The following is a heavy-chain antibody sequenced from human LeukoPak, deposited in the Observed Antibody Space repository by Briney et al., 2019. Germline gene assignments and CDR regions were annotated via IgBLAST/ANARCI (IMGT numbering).Heavy chain of an antibody. CDR1: GYTFTDYY. CDR3: ARGGSLRYFDWSTAGSYFDY. CDR2: INTNTGNP. Sequence: ASVKVSCKASGYTFTDYYMHWVRLAPGQGLEWMGWINTNTGNPTYAQGFTGRFVFSLDTSVSTAYLQISSLKAEDTAVYYCARGGSLRYFDWSTAGSYFDYWGQGTLVTVSS. V-gene: IGHV7-4-1*02. D-gene: IGHD3-9*01. J-gene: IGHJ4*02.